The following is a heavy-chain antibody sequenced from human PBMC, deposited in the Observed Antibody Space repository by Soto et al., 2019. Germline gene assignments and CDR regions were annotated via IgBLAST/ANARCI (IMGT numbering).Heavy chain of an antibody. CDR1: GFTFSSFG. Sequence: QVQVVESGGGVVQPGRSLRLSCAASGFTFSSFGMHWVRQAPGKGLEWVSLIWYDGSKKSYGDSVKGRFTISRDNSRNTVYLQMNRLRADETAVYYCARDASYYSLWSGYYPSRNGMDVWGQGTTVTVSS. CDR2: IWYDGSKK. V-gene: IGHV3-33*01. D-gene: IGHD3-3*01. CDR3: ARDASYYSLWSGYYPSRNGMDV. J-gene: IGHJ6*02.